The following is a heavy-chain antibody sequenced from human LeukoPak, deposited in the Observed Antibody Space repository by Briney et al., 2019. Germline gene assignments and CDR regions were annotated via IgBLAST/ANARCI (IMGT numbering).Heavy chain of an antibody. D-gene: IGHD1-26*01. Sequence: PGRSLRLSCVASGFSFRTYAMHWVRQAPGQGLEWVGIIWHDGNNKYYADSVKGRFTISRDNSKNTVYLQMNALGADDTAIYYCAKDGVGAYLLDHWGQGTLVTVSS. CDR3: AKDGVGAYLLDH. CDR1: GFSFRTYA. J-gene: IGHJ4*02. CDR2: IWHDGNNK. V-gene: IGHV3-33*06.